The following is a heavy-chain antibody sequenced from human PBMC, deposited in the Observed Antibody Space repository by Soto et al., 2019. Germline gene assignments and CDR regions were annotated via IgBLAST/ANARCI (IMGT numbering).Heavy chain of an antibody. CDR2: ISGSGGST. CDR1: GFTFSSYA. CDR3: AKDAVMSSSWYVGYYFDY. J-gene: IGHJ4*02. D-gene: IGHD6-13*01. Sequence: GGSLRLSCAASGFTFSSYAMSWVRQAPGKGLEWVSAISGSGGSTYYADSVKGRFTISRENSKKTLYLQMNSLTAEDTAVYYCAKDAVMSSSWYVGYYFDYWGQGTLVTVSS. V-gene: IGHV3-23*01.